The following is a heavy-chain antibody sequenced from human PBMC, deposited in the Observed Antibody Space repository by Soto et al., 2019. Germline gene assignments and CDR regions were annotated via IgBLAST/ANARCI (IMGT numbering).Heavy chain of an antibody. CDR2: ISAYNGNT. CDR3: ARDIPYYDYVWGGYRPKDY. Sequence: ASVKVSCKASGYSFTSYGISWVRQAPGQGLVWMGWISAYNGNTNYAQKLQGRVTMTTDTSTSTAYMELRSLRSDDTAVYYCARDIPYYDYVWGGYRPKDYWGQGTLVTVSS. V-gene: IGHV1-18*01. CDR1: GYSFTSYG. D-gene: IGHD3-16*02. J-gene: IGHJ4*02.